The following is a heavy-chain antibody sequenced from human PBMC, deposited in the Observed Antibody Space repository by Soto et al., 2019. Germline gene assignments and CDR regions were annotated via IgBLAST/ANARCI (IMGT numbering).Heavy chain of an antibody. CDR3: AREIRDASYYYYGMDV. D-gene: IGHD3-16*01. V-gene: IGHV4-30-2*01. Sequence: SETLSLTCAVSGVSISSGGYSWSWIRQPPGKGLEWIGYIYHSGSTYYNPSLKSRVTISVDRSKNQFSLKLSSVTAADTAVYYCAREIRDASYYYYGMDVWGQGTTVTVSS. CDR1: GVSISSGGYS. J-gene: IGHJ6*02. CDR2: IYHSGST.